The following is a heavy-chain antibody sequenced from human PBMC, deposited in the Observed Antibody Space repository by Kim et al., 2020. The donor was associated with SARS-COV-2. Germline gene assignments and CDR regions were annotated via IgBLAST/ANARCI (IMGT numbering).Heavy chain of an antibody. CDR2: ISAYIGNT. CDR1: GYTFMYYG. Sequence: ASVKVSCKASGYTFMYYGISWVRQAPGQGLEWMGWISAYIGNTNYAQRLQGRVTMTRDTSTSTVYMELRSLRSDDTAVYYCARDACITIFGVVIGACDYLDYWGQGTLVTVSS. J-gene: IGHJ4*02. V-gene: IGHV1-18*01. D-gene: IGHD3-3*01. CDR3: ARDACITIFGVVIGACDYLDY.